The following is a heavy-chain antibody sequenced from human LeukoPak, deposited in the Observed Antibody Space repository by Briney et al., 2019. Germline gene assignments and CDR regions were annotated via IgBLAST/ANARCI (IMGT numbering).Heavy chain of an antibody. CDR3: ARHMATYYYDSSGYYAFDY. D-gene: IGHD3-22*01. CDR1: GGSISSYY. Sequence: SETLSLTCTVFGGSISSYYWNWVRQPPGKGLEWIGYIYYSGSTNYNPSLESRVTISVDTSKNQFSLKLSSVTAADTAVYYCARHMATYYYDSSGYYAFDYWGQGTLVTVSS. CDR2: IYYSGST. V-gene: IGHV4-59*08. J-gene: IGHJ4*02.